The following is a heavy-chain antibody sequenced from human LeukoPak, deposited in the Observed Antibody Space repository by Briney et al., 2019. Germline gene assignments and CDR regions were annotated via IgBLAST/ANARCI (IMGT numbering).Heavy chain of an antibody. J-gene: IGHJ5*02. CDR3: ARDLDGYRVNWFDP. Sequence: GGSLRLSCEASGFSMSVYWMSWVRQAPGKGLEWVGNIKQDGSEKYYVDSVKGRFTISRDNAKNSLYPQMNSLRAEDTAVYYCARDLDGYRVNWFDPWGQGTLVTVSS. V-gene: IGHV3-7*01. D-gene: IGHD5-24*01. CDR2: IKQDGSEK. CDR1: GFSMSVYW.